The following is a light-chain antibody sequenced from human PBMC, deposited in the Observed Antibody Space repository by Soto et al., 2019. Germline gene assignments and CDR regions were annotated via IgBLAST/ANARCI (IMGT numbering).Light chain of an antibody. CDR1: SSDVGGYNY. Sequence: QSVLTQPASVSGSPGQSITISCTGTSSDVGGYNYVSWYQQHPGKAPKLMIYDVSNRPSGVSNRFSGSKSGNTASLTISGLQAEDEADYYCSSYTSSSTLGLYVFGTATKVTVL. CDR2: DVS. CDR3: SSYTSSSTLGLYV. J-gene: IGLJ1*01. V-gene: IGLV2-14*01.